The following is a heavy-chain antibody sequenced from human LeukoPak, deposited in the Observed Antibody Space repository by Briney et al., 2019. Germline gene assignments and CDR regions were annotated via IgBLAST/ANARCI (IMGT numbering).Heavy chain of an antibody. J-gene: IGHJ5*02. D-gene: IGHD4-11*01. Sequence: SETLSLTCTVSGGSISSYYWSWIRQPPGKGLEWIGYIYYSGSTNYNPSLKSRVTISVDTSKNQFSLKLSSVTAADTAVYYCARGRADYSNFNNWFDPWGQGTLVTVSS. CDR2: IYYSGST. V-gene: IGHV4-59*01. CDR1: GGSISSYY. CDR3: ARGRADYSNFNNWFDP.